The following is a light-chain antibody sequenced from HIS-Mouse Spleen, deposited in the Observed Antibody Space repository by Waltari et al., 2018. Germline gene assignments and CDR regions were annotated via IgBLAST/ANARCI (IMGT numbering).Light chain of an antibody. CDR3: CSYAGSSTVV. CDR1: SSDVGSYNL. J-gene: IGLJ2*01. Sequence: QSALTQPASVSGSPGQSITISCTGTSSDVGSYNLVSWYQQHPGKAHKLMIYEGSKRPSGVPNRFSASKSGNTASLTIAGLQAEDEADYYCCSYAGSSTVVFGGGTKLTVL. CDR2: EGS. V-gene: IGLV2-23*01.